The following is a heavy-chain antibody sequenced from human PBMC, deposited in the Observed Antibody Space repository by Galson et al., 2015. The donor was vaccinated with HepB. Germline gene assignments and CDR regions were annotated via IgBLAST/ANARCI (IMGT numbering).Heavy chain of an antibody. CDR3: ARDADGDYELPHF. D-gene: IGHD4-17*01. CDR1: GYNFNAYG. Sequence: SVKVSCKASGYNFNAYGITWVRQAPGQGLEWMGWISGYDGLTNYAQSLQDRVTMTLDPTTTTVYMDLKGLKYDDTAMYYCARDADGDYELPHFWGQGTLVTVS. J-gene: IGHJ4*02. V-gene: IGHV1-18*04. CDR2: ISGYDGLT.